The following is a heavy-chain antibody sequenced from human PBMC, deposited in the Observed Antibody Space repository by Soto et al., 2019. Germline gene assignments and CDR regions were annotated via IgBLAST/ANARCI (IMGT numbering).Heavy chain of an antibody. CDR3: ARGVRITFGGVIAPNWFDP. V-gene: IGHV4-34*01. CDR1: GGSFSGYY. J-gene: IGHJ5*02. CDR2: INHSGST. D-gene: IGHD3-16*02. Sequence: PSETLSLTCAVYGGSFSGYYWSWIRQPPGKGLEWIGEINHSGSTNYNPPLKSRVTISVDTSKNQFSLKLSSVTAADTAVYYCARGVRITFGGVIAPNWFDPWGQGTLVTVYS.